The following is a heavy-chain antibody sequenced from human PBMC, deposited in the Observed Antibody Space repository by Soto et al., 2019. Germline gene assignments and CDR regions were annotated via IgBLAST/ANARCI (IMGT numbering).Heavy chain of an antibody. Sequence: TLSLTCTVSGGSISSGGYYWSWIRQHPGKGLEWIGYIYYSGSTYYNPSLKSRVTISVDTSKNQFSLKLSSVTAADTAVYYCARGSYGYVGYFDYWGQGTLVTVSS. CDR2: IYYSGST. V-gene: IGHV4-31*03. CDR1: GGSISSGGYY. CDR3: ARGSYGYVGYFDY. J-gene: IGHJ4*02. D-gene: IGHD5-18*01.